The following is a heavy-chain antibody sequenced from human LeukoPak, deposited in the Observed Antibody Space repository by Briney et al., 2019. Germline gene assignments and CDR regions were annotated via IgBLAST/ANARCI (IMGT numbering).Heavy chain of an antibody. J-gene: IGHJ4*02. CDR2: ISYDGSNK. CDR1: GFTFSTYG. V-gene: IGHV3-30*03. CDR3: AGQVAVAAPSDY. Sequence: GGSLRLSCAASGFTFSTYGMHWVRQAPGKGLEWVAIISYDGSNKYYADSVKGRFTISRDNSKNTLYLQMNSLRAEDTAVYYCAGQVAVAAPSDYWGQGTLVTVSS. D-gene: IGHD6-19*01.